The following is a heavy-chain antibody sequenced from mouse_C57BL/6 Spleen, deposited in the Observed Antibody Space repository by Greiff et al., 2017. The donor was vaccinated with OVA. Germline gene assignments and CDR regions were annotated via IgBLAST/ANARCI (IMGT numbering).Heavy chain of an antibody. J-gene: IGHJ2*01. CDR3: ARPDYGSSLYYFDY. V-gene: IGHV1-50*01. CDR1: SYTFTSYW. D-gene: IGHD1-1*01. CDR2: IDPSDSYT. Sequence: VQLQQPGAELVKPGASVKLSCKASSYTFTSYWMQWVKQRPGQGLEWIGEIDPSDSYTNYNQKFKGKATLTVDTSSSTAYMQLSSLTSEDSAVYYCARPDYGSSLYYFDYWGQGTTLTVSS.